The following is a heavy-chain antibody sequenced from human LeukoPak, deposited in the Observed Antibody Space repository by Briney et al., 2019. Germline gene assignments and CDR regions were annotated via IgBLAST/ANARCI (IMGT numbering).Heavy chain of an antibody. CDR3: AKDRAKYPTTLDY. D-gene: IGHD2-15*01. V-gene: IGHV3-23*01. CDR2: ITGNGVNT. Sequence: GGSLRPSCAASGFTFSSYAMSWVRQAPGKGVEWVSSITGNGVNTYYADSVKGRFTISRDNSKNTLYLQMNSLRAEDTAVYYCAKDRAKYPTTLDYWGQGTLVTVSS. J-gene: IGHJ4*02. CDR1: GFTFSSYA.